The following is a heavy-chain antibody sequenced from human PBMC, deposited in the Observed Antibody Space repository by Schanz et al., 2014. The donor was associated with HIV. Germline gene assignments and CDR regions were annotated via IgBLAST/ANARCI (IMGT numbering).Heavy chain of an antibody. CDR3: ARGGIWEWDQPDFDY. CDR2: IWYDGSYK. D-gene: IGHD2-15*01. CDR1: GFTFSNFA. J-gene: IGHJ4*02. Sequence: QVQLVESGGGVVQPGRSLRLSCAASGFTFSNFAMHWVRQAPGKGLEWAAVIWYDGSYKYYADSVKGRFIISRDNSRNTLFLQMNNLRVEDTAVYYCARGGIWEWDQPDFDYWGQGTLVTVSS. V-gene: IGHV3-33*01.